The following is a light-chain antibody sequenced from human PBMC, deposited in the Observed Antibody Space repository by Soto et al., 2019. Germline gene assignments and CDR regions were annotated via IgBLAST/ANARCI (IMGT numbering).Light chain of an antibody. Sequence: QSALTQPRSVSGSPGQSVTISCTGTSGDVSAYNYVSWYQQHPGKAPKLIIYDVTKRPSGVPDRFSGSKSGNTASLTISGLQAEDEADYYCCSYAGYYTVFGGGTQLTVL. J-gene: IGLJ2*01. CDR3: CSYAGYYTV. CDR1: SGDVSAYNY. CDR2: DVT. V-gene: IGLV2-11*01.